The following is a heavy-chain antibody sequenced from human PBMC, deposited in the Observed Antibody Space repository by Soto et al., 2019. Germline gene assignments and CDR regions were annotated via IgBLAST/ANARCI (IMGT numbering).Heavy chain of an antibody. Sequence: QVQLVQSGAEVKKPGSSVKVSCKASGGTFSSYTISWVRQAPGQGLEWMGRIIPILGIANYAQKFQGRVTITADKSTSTASRELSSLRSEAPAVYYCASRYDSSDYWGQGTLVTVSS. V-gene: IGHV1-69*02. CDR2: IIPILGIA. CDR1: GGTFSSYT. J-gene: IGHJ4*02. D-gene: IGHD3-22*01. CDR3: ASRYDSSDY.